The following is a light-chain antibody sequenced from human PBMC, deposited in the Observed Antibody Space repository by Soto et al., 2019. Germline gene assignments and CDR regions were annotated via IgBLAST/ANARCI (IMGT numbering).Light chain of an antibody. J-gene: IGLJ3*02. CDR2: EGS. V-gene: IGLV2-23*01. Sequence: QSVLTQPASVSGSPGQSITISCTGTSSDVGSYNLVSWYQQHPGKAPKLMIYEGSKRPSGVSNRFSGSKSDNTASLTISGLQAEDEADYHCCSYAGSGYWVFGGGTKLTVL. CDR3: CSYAGSGYWV. CDR1: SSDVGSYNL.